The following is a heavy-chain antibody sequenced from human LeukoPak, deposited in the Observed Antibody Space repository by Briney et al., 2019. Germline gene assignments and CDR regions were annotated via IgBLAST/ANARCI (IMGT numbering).Heavy chain of an antibody. CDR2: IWNDGSNT. Sequence: GGSLRLSCAASGFIFSDYGMHWVRQAPGKGLKGVAVIWNDGSNTYYGDSVKGLFTISRDNSKNTLYLQMNSLRAEDTAVYYCARDNAGLVKHLDAFDLWGQGTMVTVAS. V-gene: IGHV3-33*01. D-gene: IGHD1-26*01. CDR3: ARDNAGLVKHLDAFDL. CDR1: GFIFSDYG. J-gene: IGHJ3*01.